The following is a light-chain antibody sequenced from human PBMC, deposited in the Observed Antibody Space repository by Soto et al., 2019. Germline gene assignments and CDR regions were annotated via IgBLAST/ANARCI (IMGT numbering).Light chain of an antibody. Sequence: DIQMTQSPSTLSASVGDRVTITCRASQRISTWLAWYQQKPGKAPKLLIYGASTLGSGVPSRFSGSGSGSEFTLTINSLQPDDSATYYCQQYHTYWWTFGQGTKVDIK. J-gene: IGKJ1*01. CDR2: GAS. CDR1: QRISTW. V-gene: IGKV1-5*01. CDR3: QQYHTYWWT.